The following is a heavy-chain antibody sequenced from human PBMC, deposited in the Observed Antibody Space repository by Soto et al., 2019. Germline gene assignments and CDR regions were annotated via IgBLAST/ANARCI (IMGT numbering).Heavy chain of an antibody. CDR3: ARGSIARVTIFGVVITRGGWFDP. D-gene: IGHD3-3*01. V-gene: IGHV1-69*01. Sequence: QVQLVQSGAEVKKPGSSVKVSCKASGGTFSSYAISWVRQAPGQGLEWMGVSIPNFGTANYAQKCQGRVTITADEATSKAYIELSSLRSEDTEVYYCARGSIARVTIFGVVITRGGWFDPWGQGTLVTVSS. J-gene: IGHJ5*02. CDR2: SIPNFGTA. CDR1: GGTFSSYA.